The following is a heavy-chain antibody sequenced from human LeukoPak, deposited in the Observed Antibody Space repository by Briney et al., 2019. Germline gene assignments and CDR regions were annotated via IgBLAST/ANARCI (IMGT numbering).Heavy chain of an antibody. V-gene: IGHV3-21*01. CDR2: ISSSSSYI. D-gene: IGHD5-24*01. Sequence: GGSLRLSCAASGFTFSSYSMNWVRQAPGKGLEWVSSISSSSSYIYYADSVKGRFTISRDNAKNSLYLQMNSLRAEDTAVYYCARDLRLQSYYYYGIDVWGQGTTVTVSS. J-gene: IGHJ6*02. CDR3: ARDLRLQSYYYYGIDV. CDR1: GFTFSSYS.